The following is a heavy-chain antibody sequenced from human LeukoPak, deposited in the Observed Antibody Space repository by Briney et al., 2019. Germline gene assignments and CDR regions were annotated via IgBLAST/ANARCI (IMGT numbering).Heavy chain of an antibody. Sequence: GGSLRLSCAASRFTFSGSAMHWVRQASGKGVVWVGRITSKTNYYATTYAASVKGRFSTTRDGSKKTAYLQMYSLKTEDTAVYYCTRRGGELLVDYWGQGTLVTVSS. CDR1: RFTFSGSA. CDR3: TRRGGELLVDY. V-gene: IGHV3-73*01. CDR2: ITSKTNYYAT. J-gene: IGHJ4*02. D-gene: IGHD3-10*01.